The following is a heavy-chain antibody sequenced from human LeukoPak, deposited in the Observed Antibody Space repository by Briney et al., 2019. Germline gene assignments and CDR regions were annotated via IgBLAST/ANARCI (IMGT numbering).Heavy chain of an antibody. CDR2: IHYSGST. CDR1: GGSISSYY. V-gene: IGHV4-59*01. CDR3: ATADSTSWVDY. D-gene: IGHD2-2*01. J-gene: IGHJ4*02. Sequence: SETLSLTCTVPGGSISSYYWSWIRQPPGKGLEWIGYIHYSGSTNYSPSLKSRVTISVDTSKNQFSLKLSSVTAADTAVYYCATADSTSWVDYWGQGTLVTASS.